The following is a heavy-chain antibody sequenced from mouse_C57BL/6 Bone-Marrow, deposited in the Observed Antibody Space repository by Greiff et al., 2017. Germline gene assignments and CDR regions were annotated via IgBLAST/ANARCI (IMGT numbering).Heavy chain of an antibody. CDR1: GFTFSSYG. D-gene: IGHD1-1*01. V-gene: IGHV5-6*01. CDR2: ISRGGSYT. Sequence: EVHLVESGGDLVKPGGSLTLSCAASGFTFSSYGMSWVRQTPDNRLDWVATISRGGSYTSYPHSVKGRFTISRDNAKNTLCLHMSSLKSEDTAMXYCARPPPYYYGSSYDGYFDVWGTGTTVTVSS. J-gene: IGHJ1*03. CDR3: ARPPPYYYGSSYDGYFDV.